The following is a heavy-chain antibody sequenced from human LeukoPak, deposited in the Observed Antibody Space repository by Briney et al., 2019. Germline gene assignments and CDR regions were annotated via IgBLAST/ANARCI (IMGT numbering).Heavy chain of an antibody. CDR3: ARRKTMVRGVIIDY. CDR1: GGSISSSSYY. J-gene: IGHJ4*02. D-gene: IGHD3-10*01. CDR2: IYYSGST. V-gene: IGHV4-39*01. Sequence: SETLSLTCTVSGGSISSSSYYWGWIRQPPGKGLEWIGSIYYSGSTYYNPSLKSRVTISVDTSKNQFSLKLSSVTAADTAVYYCARRKTMVRGVIIDYWGQGTLVTVSS.